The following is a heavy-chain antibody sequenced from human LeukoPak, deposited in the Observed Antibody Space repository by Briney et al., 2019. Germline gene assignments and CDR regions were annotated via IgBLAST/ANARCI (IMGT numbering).Heavy chain of an antibody. D-gene: IGHD6-19*01. CDR2: ISSSSSYI. V-gene: IGHV3-21*01. J-gene: IGHJ4*02. CDR3: ARDGIAVAGTGASIN. CDR1: GFTFSSYS. Sequence: PGGSLRLSCAASGFTFSSYSMNWVRQAPGKGLEWVSSISSSSSYIYYADPVKGRFTISRDNAKNSLYLQMNSLRAEDTAVYYCARDGIAVAGTGASINWGQGTLVTVSS.